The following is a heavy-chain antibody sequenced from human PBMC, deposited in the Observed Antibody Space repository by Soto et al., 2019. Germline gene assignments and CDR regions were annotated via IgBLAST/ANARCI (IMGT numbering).Heavy chain of an antibody. CDR1: GGSISSSNW. D-gene: IGHD3-10*01. CDR3: ARVSGSYYYGMDV. V-gene: IGHV4-4*02. J-gene: IGHJ6*02. CDR2: SYHSGST. Sequence: QVQLQESGPGLVKPSGTLSLTCAVSGGSISSSNWWSWVRQPPGKGLEWIGESYHSGSTKYNPSLKTRVTISVDKSKNQFSLTLSSVTAADTAVDYCARVSGSYYYGMDVWGQGTTVTVS.